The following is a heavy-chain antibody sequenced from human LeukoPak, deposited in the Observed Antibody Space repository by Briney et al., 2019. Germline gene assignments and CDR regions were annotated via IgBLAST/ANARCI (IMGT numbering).Heavy chain of an antibody. D-gene: IGHD2-21*01. CDR3: ARVFTSYFDY. J-gene: IGHJ4*02. CDR1: GFTFSSYS. CDR2: ISSSSSYI. V-gene: IGHV3-21*01. Sequence: GGSLRLSCAASGFTFSSYSMNWVRQAPGKGLEWVSSISSSSSYIYYADSVKGRFTISRDNARNSLYLQMNSLRAEDTAVYYCARVFTSYFDYWGQGTLVTVSS.